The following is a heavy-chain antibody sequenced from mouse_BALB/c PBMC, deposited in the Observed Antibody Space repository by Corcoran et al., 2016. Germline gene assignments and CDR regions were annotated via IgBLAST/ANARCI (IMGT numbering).Heavy chain of an antibody. CDR2: INPYNDGT. CDR3: AREVTTVVAPYAMDY. Sequence: EVQLQQSGPELVKPGASVKMSCKASGYTFTSYVMHWVKQKPGQGLEWIGYINPYNDGTKYNEKFKGKATLTSDKSSSTAYMELSSLTSEDSAVYYCAREVTTVVAPYAMDYWGQGTSVTVSS. V-gene: IGHV1S136*01. CDR1: GYTFTSYV. D-gene: IGHD1-1*01. J-gene: IGHJ4*01.